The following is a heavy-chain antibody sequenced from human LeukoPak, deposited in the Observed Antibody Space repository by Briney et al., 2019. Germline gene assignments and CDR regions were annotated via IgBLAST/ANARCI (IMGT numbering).Heavy chain of an antibody. CDR1: ALTLGLYW. Sequence: PGGSLRLSCAASALTLGLYWMSWVRQAPGKGLEWVANIKQDGSEKYYADSVKGRFTISRDNAKNSLYLQMNSLRAEDTAVYYCATCLSKIPVERHYWGQGTLVTVSS. D-gene: IGHD2-2*01. J-gene: IGHJ4*02. CDR3: ATCLSKIPVERHY. CDR2: IKQDGSEK. V-gene: IGHV3-7*01.